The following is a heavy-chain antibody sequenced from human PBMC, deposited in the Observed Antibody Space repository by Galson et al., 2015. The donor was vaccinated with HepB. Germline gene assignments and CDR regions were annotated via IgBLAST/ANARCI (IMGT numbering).Heavy chain of an antibody. D-gene: IGHD1-26*01. CDR1: GFTFYNAW. CDR3: TTDWGRMVGATWGVFDI. V-gene: IGHV3-15*01. Sequence: SLRLSCAASGFTFYNAWMTWVRQAPGKGLEWVGRIKNKPDGGTTDYAAPVKGRFTISRDDSKNTLYLQMSSLKIEDTGVYYCTTDWGRMVGATWGVFDIWGQGTMVTVSS. J-gene: IGHJ3*02. CDR2: IKNKPDGGTT.